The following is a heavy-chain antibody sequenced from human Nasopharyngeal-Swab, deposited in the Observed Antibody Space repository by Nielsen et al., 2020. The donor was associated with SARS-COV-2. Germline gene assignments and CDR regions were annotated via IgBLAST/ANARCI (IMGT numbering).Heavy chain of an antibody. V-gene: IGHV6-1*01. J-gene: IGHJ6*03. Sequence: WIRQSPSRGLEWLGRTYYRSKWYNDYAVSVKSRITINPDTSKNQFSLHLNSVTPEDTAVYYCARARGAYGDYYYYYYTDVWGLGTTVTVSS. CDR3: ARARGAYGDYYYYYYTDV. D-gene: IGHD4-17*01. CDR2: TYYRSKWYN.